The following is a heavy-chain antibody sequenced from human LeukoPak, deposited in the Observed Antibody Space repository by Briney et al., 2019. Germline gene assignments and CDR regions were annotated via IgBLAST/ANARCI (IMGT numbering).Heavy chain of an antibody. CDR2: ISSDGSST. CDR3: ARDQRVTGRPDIDY. Sequence: GGSLRLSCAASGFTFRNHWMHWVRQTPGKGLVWVSRISSDGSSTTYADSVKGRFTISRDNAKNTLYLQMNNLRAEDTAMYYCARDQRVTGRPDIDYWGQGTLLIVSS. D-gene: IGHD6-6*01. V-gene: IGHV3-74*03. CDR1: GFTFRNHW. J-gene: IGHJ4*02.